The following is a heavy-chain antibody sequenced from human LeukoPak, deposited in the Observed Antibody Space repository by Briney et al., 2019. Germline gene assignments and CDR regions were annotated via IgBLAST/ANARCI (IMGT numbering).Heavy chain of an antibody. CDR3: ARSLPYGTTWYGRSDF. Sequence: GGSLRLSCAASGFIFTNYFMSWVRQAPGKGLEWVASIKHDGSEKYYVDSVRGRFTISRDNTMNSLYLQMNSLRAEDTAIYYCARSLPYGTTWYGRSDFWGQGTLVTVSS. J-gene: IGHJ4*02. CDR2: IKHDGSEK. D-gene: IGHD6-13*01. V-gene: IGHV3-7*03. CDR1: GFIFTNYF.